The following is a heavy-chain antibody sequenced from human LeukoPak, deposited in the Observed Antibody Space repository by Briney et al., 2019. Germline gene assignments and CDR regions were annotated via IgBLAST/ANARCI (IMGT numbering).Heavy chain of an antibody. V-gene: IGHV4-59*08. CDR1: VGSISSYY. D-gene: IGHD3-10*01. CDR2: IFYSGTT. CDR3: ARHPFGSGFDY. J-gene: IGHJ4*02. Sequence: PSETLSLTCTVSVGSISSYYWSWIRQPPGKGLEWIGYIFYSGTTNYSPSLQSRVTISVDTSKNQFSLKLTSVTPADTAVYYCARHPFGSGFDYWGRGTLVTVSS.